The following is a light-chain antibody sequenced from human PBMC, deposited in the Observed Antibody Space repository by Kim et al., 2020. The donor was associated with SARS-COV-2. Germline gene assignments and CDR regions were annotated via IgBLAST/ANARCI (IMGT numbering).Light chain of an antibody. V-gene: IGKV1-17*03. CDR1: QDIGNY. Sequence: ASVGDSVTITCRASQDIGNYLAWFQQKPGKGPQRLIYAASTLERGVPSRFSGSGSGTEFTLTISSLQPEDSATYFCLQHNVDPLTFGGGTKVDIK. J-gene: IGKJ4*02. CDR2: AAS. CDR3: LQHNVDPLT.